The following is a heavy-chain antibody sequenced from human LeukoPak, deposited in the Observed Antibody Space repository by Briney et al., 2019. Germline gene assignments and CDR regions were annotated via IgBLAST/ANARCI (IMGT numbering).Heavy chain of an antibody. D-gene: IGHD7-27*01. V-gene: IGHV1-18*01. CDR3: ARDLVKDRRNWGNHGMDV. Sequence: ASVKVSCKASGYSFSSYGIIWVRQAPGQGLEWLGWIITYSGKTYYAEKVQGRVSMTTDTSTSTAYMELRSLRSDDTAVYYCARDLVKDRRNWGNHGMDVWGQGTTVTAS. CDR2: IITYSGKT. J-gene: IGHJ6*02. CDR1: GYSFSSYG.